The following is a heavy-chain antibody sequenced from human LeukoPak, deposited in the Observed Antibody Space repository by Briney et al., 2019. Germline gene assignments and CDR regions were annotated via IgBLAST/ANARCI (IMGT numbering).Heavy chain of an antibody. Sequence: PGGSLRLSCAASGFTVSSNYMSWARQAPGKGLEWVSVIHSGGSTNYADSVKGRFTISRDNSKNTLYLQMNSLRAEDAAVYYCAREPGIAVAGHGDYWGQGTLVTVSS. CDR3: AREPGIAVAGHGDY. CDR1: GFTVSSNY. J-gene: IGHJ4*02. D-gene: IGHD6-19*01. V-gene: IGHV3-53*01. CDR2: IHSGGST.